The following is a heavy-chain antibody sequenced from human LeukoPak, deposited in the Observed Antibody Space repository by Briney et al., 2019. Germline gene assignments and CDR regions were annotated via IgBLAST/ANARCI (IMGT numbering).Heavy chain of an antibody. J-gene: IGHJ3*02. CDR3: ARGEVVPAAMKAFDI. CDR2: MNPNSGNT. CDR1: GYTFTSYD. Sequence: ASVKVSCKASGYTFTSYDINWVRQATGQGLEWMGWMNPNSGNTGYAQKFQGRVTITRNTSISTAYMELSSLRSEDTAVYYCARGEVVPAAMKAFDIWGQGTMVTVSS. D-gene: IGHD2-2*01. V-gene: IGHV1-8*03.